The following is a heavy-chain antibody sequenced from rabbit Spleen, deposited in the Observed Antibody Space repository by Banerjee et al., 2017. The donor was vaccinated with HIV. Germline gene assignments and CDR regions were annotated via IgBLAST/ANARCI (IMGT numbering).Heavy chain of an antibody. CDR2: INTVTGKT. D-gene: IGHD1-1*01. CDR3: ARDLVAVIGWNFNL. V-gene: IGHV1S45*01. Sequence: EESGGDLVKPEGSLTLTCTASGFSFSSSYWICWVRQAPGKGLEWIACINTVTGKTVYASWAKGRFIMSRPSSTTVTLQMTSLTAADTATYFCARDLVAVIGWNFNLWGPGTLVTVS. CDR1: GFSFSSSYW. J-gene: IGHJ4*01.